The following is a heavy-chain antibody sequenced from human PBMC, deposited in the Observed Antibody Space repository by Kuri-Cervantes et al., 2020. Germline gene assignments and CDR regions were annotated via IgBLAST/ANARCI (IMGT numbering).Heavy chain of an antibody. V-gene: IGHV4-34*01. Sequence: SETLSLTCAVYGGSFSGYYWSWIRQPPGKGLEWIGEINHSGSTNYNPSLKSRATISVDTSKNQFSLKLSSVTAADTAVYCCARDKGLRRGYTYGSNYMDVWGKGTTVTVS. J-gene: IGHJ6*03. CDR2: INHSGST. CDR3: ARDKGLRRGYTYGSNYMDV. D-gene: IGHD5-18*01. CDR1: GGSFSGYY.